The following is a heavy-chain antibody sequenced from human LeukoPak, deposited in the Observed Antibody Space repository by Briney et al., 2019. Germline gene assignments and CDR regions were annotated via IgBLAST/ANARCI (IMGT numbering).Heavy chain of an antibody. V-gene: IGHV4-39*01. D-gene: IGHD3-10*01. CDR2: LYYSGTT. CDR3: ARAMVRGVHFDY. CDR1: GGSINSNLDY. J-gene: IGHJ4*02. Sequence: SETLSLTYTVSGGSINSNLDYWGWLRQPPRKGLDWIGSLYYSGTTYYNPSLESRVTISVDTSKNQFSLKLSSVTAADTAVYYCARAMVRGVHFDYWGQGTLVTVSS.